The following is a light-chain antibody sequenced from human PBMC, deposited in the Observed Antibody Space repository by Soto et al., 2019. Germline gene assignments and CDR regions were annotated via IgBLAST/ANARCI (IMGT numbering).Light chain of an antibody. J-gene: IGKJ1*01. V-gene: IGKV1-39*01. CDR2: AAS. CDR3: QQTYGTPRT. Sequence: IQMTQSPSSLSASVGDGVTITCRSSQNINRYLNWYQQKSGQAPKLLIYAASTLQSGVTSRFSGSGSGTDFTLTISSLQPEEFATYYCQQTYGTPRTVGQGTKVDIK. CDR1: QNINRY.